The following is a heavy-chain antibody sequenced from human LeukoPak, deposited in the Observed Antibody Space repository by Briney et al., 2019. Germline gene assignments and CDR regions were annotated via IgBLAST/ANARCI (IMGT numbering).Heavy chain of an antibody. D-gene: IGHD3-10*01. CDR2: ISSSGSTI. Sequence: GGSLRLSCAASGFTFSSYEMNWVRQAPGKGLEWVSYISSSGSTIYYADSVKGRFTISRDNAKNSLYLQMNSLRAEDTGVYYCARDLGDWYSSGFDDWGQGSLVIVSS. J-gene: IGHJ4*02. V-gene: IGHV3-48*03. CDR3: ARDLGDWYSSGFDD. CDR1: GFTFSSYE.